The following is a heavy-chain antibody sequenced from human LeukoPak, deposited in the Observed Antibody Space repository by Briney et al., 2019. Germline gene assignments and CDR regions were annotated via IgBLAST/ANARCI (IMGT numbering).Heavy chain of an antibody. CDR1: GFTVSSNY. CDR2: IYSGGST. D-gene: IGHD3-3*01. J-gene: IGHJ4*02. CDR3: ARDWSWSGYYKGLAVDY. Sequence: GGSLRLSCAASGFTVSSNYMSWVRQAPGKGLEWVPVIYSGGSTYYADSVKGRFTISRDNSKNTLHLQMNSLRAEDTAVYYCARDWSWSGYYKGLAVDYWGQGTLVTVSS. V-gene: IGHV3-66*02.